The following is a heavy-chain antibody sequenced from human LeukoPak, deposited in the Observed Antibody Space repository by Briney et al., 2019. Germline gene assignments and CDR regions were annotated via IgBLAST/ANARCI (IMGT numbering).Heavy chain of an antibody. J-gene: IGHJ4*02. CDR3: AREGSVTNDY. Sequence: GGSLRLSCAASGFTFTKYWMHWVRQAPGKGLVWISRVNSDGSRTTYADSVKGRFTISRDNANNTLYLQMNSLTAEDTAVYYCAREGSVTNDYWGQGSLVTVSS. CDR1: GFTFTKYW. V-gene: IGHV3-74*03. D-gene: IGHD4-17*01. CDR2: VNSDGSRT.